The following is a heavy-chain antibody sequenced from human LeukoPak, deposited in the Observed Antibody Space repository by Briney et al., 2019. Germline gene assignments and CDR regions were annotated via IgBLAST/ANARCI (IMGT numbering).Heavy chain of an antibody. CDR3: ARDGLDGYNSGWYPEY. D-gene: IGHD6-19*01. CDR2: IGSSSSYI. V-gene: IGHV3-21*01. Sequence: GGSLRLSCAASGFTLSSFSMHWARQAPGKGLEWVSSIGSSSSYIYYADSVKGRFTISRDNAKNSLYLQMNSLRGEDTAVYYCARDGLDGYNSGWYPEYWGQGTLVTVSS. CDR1: GFTLSSFS. J-gene: IGHJ4*02.